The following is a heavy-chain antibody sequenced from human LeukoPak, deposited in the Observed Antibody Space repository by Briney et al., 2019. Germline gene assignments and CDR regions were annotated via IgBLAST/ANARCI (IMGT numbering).Heavy chain of an antibody. CDR3: AASGGYFDY. D-gene: IGHD3-16*01. CDR1: GYTLPELS. V-gene: IGHV1-24*01. CDR2: FDPENGET. J-gene: IGHJ4*02. Sequence: GASVKVSCKVSGYTLPELSIHWVRQAPGRGLEWMGGFDPENGETVSARRLQGRLTMTEDTSSDTAYMELNSLTSEDTAVYYCAASGGYFDYWGQGTLITVSS.